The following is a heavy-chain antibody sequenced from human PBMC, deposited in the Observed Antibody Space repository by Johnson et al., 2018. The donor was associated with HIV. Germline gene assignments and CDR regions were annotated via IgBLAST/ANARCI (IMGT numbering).Heavy chain of an antibody. CDR1: GFTFRIYW. D-gene: IGHD6-19*01. Sequence: EQLVESGGGVVQPGRSLRLSCAASGFTFRIYWMHWVRQAPGKGLVWVSRVNSDGSSTSYVDSVRGRFTISRDNAKNTLYLQMNSLRAEDTAVYYCAREGIAVAKVLAFDIWGQGTMVTVSS. CDR3: AREGIAVAKVLAFDI. J-gene: IGHJ3*02. V-gene: IGHV3-74*01. CDR2: VNSDGSST.